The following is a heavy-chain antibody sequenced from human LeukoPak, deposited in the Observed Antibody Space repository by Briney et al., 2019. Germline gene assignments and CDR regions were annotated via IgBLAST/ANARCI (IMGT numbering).Heavy chain of an antibody. CDR1: GSTFSSSW. V-gene: IGHV5-51*01. D-gene: IGHD2-2*01. J-gene: IGHJ4*02. CDR3: AKHHCSSTTCYTYYFEY. Sequence: GEPLKISCKGSGSTFSSSWIGWACQLHGKGLEWMGIIYPGDSDTRYNPPCHGQRTISADKSISTTYLQWSSLKASDTAIYYCAKHHCSSTTCYTYYFEYWGQGTRVSVSS. CDR2: IYPGDSDT.